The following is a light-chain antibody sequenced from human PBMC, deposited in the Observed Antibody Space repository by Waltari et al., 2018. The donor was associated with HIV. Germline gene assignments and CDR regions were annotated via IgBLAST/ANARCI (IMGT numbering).Light chain of an antibody. CDR3: QQYGTSPRT. Sequence: EIVLTQSPGTVSLSPGDGGPLSCRASQSIDMRSLAWYQQRPGQAPRLLISGASNRATGIPDRFSGSGSGTSFTLTISRLEPEDFAVYFCQQYGTSPRTFGQGTRVEIK. CDR2: GAS. J-gene: IGKJ1*01. V-gene: IGKV3-20*01. CDR1: QSIDMRS.